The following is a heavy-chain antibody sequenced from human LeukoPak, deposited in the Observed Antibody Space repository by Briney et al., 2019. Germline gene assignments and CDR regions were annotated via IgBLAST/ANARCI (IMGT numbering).Heavy chain of an antibody. J-gene: IGHJ4*02. CDR1: GFTFSSYS. D-gene: IGHD3-16*02. Sequence: GGSLRLSCAASGFTFSSYSMNWVRQAPGKGLEGVSSISSSSSYIYYADSMKGRFTISRDNAKNSLYLQMNSLRAEDTAVYYCARGSIMITFGGVIASGFDYWGQGTLVTVSS. CDR2: ISSSSSYI. CDR3: ARGSIMITFGGVIASGFDY. V-gene: IGHV3-21*01.